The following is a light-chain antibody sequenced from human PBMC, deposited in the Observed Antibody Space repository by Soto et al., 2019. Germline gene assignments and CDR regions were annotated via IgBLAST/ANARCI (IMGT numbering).Light chain of an antibody. V-gene: IGLV2-18*02. CDR2: EVS. J-gene: IGLJ2*01. Sequence: QSALTQPPSVSGSPGQSVTISCTGTSSDVGSYNRVSWYQQPPGTAPKLMIYEVSNQPSGVPDRFSGSKSGNTASLTISGLQAEDEADYYCSSYTSSSTLVVFGGGTKLTVL. CDR3: SSYTSSSTLVV. CDR1: SSDVGSYNR.